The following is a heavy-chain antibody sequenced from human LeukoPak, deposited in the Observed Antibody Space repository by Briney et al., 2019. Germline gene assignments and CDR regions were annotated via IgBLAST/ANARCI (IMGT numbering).Heavy chain of an antibody. CDR3: ARLGTTVTTDH. V-gene: IGHV4-39*01. D-gene: IGHD4-17*01. J-gene: IGHJ4*02. CDR1: GGSISSSSYY. Sequence: SETLSLTCTVSGGSISSSSYYWGWIRQPPGKGLEWIGSIYYRGSTYYNPSLKSRVTISVDTSKNQFSLKLSSVTAADTAVYYCARLGTTVTTDHWGQGTLVTVSS. CDR2: IYYRGST.